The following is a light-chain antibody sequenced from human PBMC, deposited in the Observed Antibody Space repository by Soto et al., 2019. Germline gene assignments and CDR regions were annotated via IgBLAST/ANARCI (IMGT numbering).Light chain of an antibody. CDR1: QSISTH. Sequence: DIPMTQSPSSLSVSVGDRVTITCRASQSISTHLNWYQQKPGKAPKLLIFAASILQSGVPSRFSGSGSETDFTLTISSLQPEDFATYFCQQSYNSHTFGQGTKLEIK. V-gene: IGKV1-39*01. CDR2: AAS. CDR3: QQSYNSHT. J-gene: IGKJ2*01.